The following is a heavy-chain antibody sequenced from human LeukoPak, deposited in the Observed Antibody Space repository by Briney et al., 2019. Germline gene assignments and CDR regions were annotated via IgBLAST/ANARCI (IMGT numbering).Heavy chain of an antibody. CDR2: INPSGGST. Sequence: ASVKVSCMASGYTFTSYYMHWVRQAPGQGLEWMGIINPSGGSTSYAQKFQGRVTMTRDTSTSTVYMELSSLRSEDTAVYYCAGYDESSHFDYWGQGTLVTVSS. D-gene: IGHD1-26*01. V-gene: IGHV1-46*01. CDR1: GYTFTSYY. J-gene: IGHJ4*02. CDR3: AGYDESSHFDY.